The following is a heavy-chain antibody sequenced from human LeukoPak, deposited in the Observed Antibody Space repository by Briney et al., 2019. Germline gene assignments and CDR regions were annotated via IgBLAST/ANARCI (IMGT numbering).Heavy chain of an antibody. D-gene: IGHD6-13*01. J-gene: IGHJ4*02. V-gene: IGHV4-34*01. CDR1: GGSFSGYY. CDR2: INHSGST. Sequence: SETLSLTCAVYGGSFSGYYWSWIRQPPGKGLEWIGEINHSGSTNYNPSLKSRVTISVDTSKNQFSLKLSSVTAANTAVYYCARSGYSSSFDYWGQGTLATVSS. CDR3: ARSGYSSSFDY.